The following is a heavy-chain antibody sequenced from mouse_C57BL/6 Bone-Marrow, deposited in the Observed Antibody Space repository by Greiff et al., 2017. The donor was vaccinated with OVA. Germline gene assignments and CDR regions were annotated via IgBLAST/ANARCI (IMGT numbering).Heavy chain of an antibody. CDR3: AREGEAWFAY. CDR1: GYTFTSYW. V-gene: IGHV1-64*01. Sequence: QVHVKQPGAELVKPGASVKLSCKASGYTFTSYWMHWVKQRPGQGLEWIGMIHPNSGSTNYNEKFKSKATLTVDKSSSTAYMQLSSLTSEDSAVYYCAREGEAWFAYWGQGTLVTVSA. J-gene: IGHJ3*01. CDR2: IHPNSGST.